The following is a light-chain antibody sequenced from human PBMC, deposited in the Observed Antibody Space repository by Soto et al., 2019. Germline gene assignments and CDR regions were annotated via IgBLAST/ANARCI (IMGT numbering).Light chain of an antibody. V-gene: IGKV1-5*03. CDR2: KAS. Sequence: DIQMTQSPSTLSASLGDSVTIACRASQSISNWLAWYQQQPGEAPKLLIYKASNLENGVPYRLSGSGSGTDLNLTISSLQSDDFATYYCQQYNSYSWTFGQGTKVDIK. CDR3: QQYNSYSWT. J-gene: IGKJ1*01. CDR1: QSISNW.